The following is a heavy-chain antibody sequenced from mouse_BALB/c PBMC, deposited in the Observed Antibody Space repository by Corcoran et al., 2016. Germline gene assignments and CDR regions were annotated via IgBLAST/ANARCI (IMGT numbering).Heavy chain of an antibody. Sequence: EVQLQQSGPELVKPGASMKISCNASGYSFTGYTMNWVKQSHGKNLEWIGLINTYNGGTSYNQKCKGKATLTVDKSSSTTYMELLSLTSEDSEVYDCARMRARDYGRWYFDVWGAGTTVTVSS. CDR3: ARMRARDYGRWYFDV. CDR1: GYSFTGYT. V-gene: IGHV1-18*01. J-gene: IGHJ1*01. CDR2: INTYNGGT. D-gene: IGHD2-4*01.